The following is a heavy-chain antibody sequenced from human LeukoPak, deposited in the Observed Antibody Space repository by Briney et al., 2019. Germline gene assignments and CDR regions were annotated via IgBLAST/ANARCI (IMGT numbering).Heavy chain of an antibody. CDR1: GGSISSSSYY. CDR2: IYYSGST. Sequence: SETQSLTCTVSGGSISSSSYYWGWIRQPPGKGLEWIGSIYYSGSTYYNPSLKSRVTISVDTSKNQFSLKLSSVTAADTAVYYCARLVWAYSSSPGRTATFDYWGQGTLVTVSS. CDR3: ARLVWAYSSSPGRTATFDY. V-gene: IGHV4-39*01. J-gene: IGHJ4*02. D-gene: IGHD6-6*01.